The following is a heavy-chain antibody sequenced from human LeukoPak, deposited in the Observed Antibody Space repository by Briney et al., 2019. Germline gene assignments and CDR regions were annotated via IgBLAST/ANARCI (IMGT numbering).Heavy chain of an antibody. J-gene: IGHJ4*02. V-gene: IGHV3-21*01. CDR1: GFTFSSYS. CDR3: ASSRGYYYGSGSYSPDPFDY. D-gene: IGHD3-10*01. Sequence: GGSLRLSCAASGFTFSSYSMNWVRQAPGKGLEWVSSISSSSSYIYYADSVKGRFTTSRDNAKNSLYLQMNSLRAEDTAVYYCASSRGYYYGSGSYSPDPFDYWGQGTLVTVSS. CDR2: ISSSSSYI.